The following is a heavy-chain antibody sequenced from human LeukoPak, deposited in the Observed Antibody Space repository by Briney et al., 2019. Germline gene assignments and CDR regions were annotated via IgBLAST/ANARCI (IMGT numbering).Heavy chain of an antibody. D-gene: IGHD5-24*01. CDR1: GGSISSSSYY. J-gene: IGHJ5*02. CDR3: ARGADGYNSGWFDP. Sequence: SETLSLTCTVSGGSISSSSYYWSWIRQPAGKGLEWIGRICTSGSTNYNPSLKSRVTISVDTSKNQFSLKLSSVTAADTAVYYCARGADGYNSGWFDPWGQGTLVTVSS. CDR2: ICTSGST. V-gene: IGHV4-61*02.